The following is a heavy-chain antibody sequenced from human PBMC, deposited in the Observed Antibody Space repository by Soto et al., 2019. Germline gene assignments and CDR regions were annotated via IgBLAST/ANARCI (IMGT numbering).Heavy chain of an antibody. Sequence: GGSLRLSCAASGFTFSSYAMSWVRQAPGKGLEWVSAISGSGGSTYYADSVKGRFTISRDNSKNTLYLQMNSLRAEDTAVYYCAKDRTKGYYGSGSPRANWFDPWGQGTLVTVSS. CDR1: GFTFSSYA. J-gene: IGHJ5*02. CDR2: ISGSGGST. D-gene: IGHD3-10*01. CDR3: AKDRTKGYYGSGSPRANWFDP. V-gene: IGHV3-23*01.